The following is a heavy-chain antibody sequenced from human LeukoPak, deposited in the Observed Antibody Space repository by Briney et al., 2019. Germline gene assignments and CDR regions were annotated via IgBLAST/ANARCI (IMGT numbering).Heavy chain of an antibody. J-gene: IGHJ4*02. D-gene: IGHD2-8*01. CDR3: AGAQKWSTFDY. CDR2: ILYDGSNE. Sequence: GGSLRLPCAASGFTFSTSAMHWVRQAPGKGLEWVALILYDGSNEYYGDSVRGRFAISRDNSKNTVYLQMNSLRSEDTAVYYCAGAQKWSTFDYWGQGTVVTVSS. CDR1: GFTFSTSA. V-gene: IGHV3-30*09.